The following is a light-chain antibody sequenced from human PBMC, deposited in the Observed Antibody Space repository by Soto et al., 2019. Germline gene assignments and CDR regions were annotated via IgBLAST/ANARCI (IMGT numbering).Light chain of an antibody. J-gene: IGKJ4*01. V-gene: IGKV1-5*03. CDR3: QQHSTYPLT. CDR1: QSIITW. CDR2: KAS. Sequence: DIQMTQSPPTLSASVGDRVTITCWASQSIITWLAWYRQKPGKAPDLLIYKASSLKSGVPSRFSGSGSGTDFTLTISSLQPDDFATYYCQQHSTYPLTFGGGTKVEIK.